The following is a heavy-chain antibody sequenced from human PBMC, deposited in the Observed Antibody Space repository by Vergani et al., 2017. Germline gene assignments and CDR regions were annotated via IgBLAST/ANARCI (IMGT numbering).Heavy chain of an antibody. CDR3: ARNSNYYDFWSGYYTVNYYYYGMDV. Sequence: EVQLVESGGGLVQPGGSLRLSCAASGFTFSSYWMSWVRQAPGKGLEWVANIKQDGSEKYYVDSVKGRFTISRDNAKNSLYLQMNSLRAEDTAVYYCARNSNYYDFWSGYYTVNYYYYGMDVWGQGTTVTVSS. V-gene: IGHV3-7*03. J-gene: IGHJ6*02. D-gene: IGHD3-3*01. CDR1: GFTFSSYW. CDR2: IKQDGSEK.